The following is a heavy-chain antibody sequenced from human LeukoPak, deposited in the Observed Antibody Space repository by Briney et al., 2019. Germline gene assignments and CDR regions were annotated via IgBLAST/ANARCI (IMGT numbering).Heavy chain of an antibody. V-gene: IGHV4-4*07. D-gene: IGHD3-10*01. Sequence: SETLSLTCTVSGGSISSYYWSWIRQPAGKGLEWIGRIYTSGSTNYNPSLKSRVTMSVDTSKNQFSLKLSSVTAADTAVYYCARVGGSGITNWFDPWGQGTLVTVSS. J-gene: IGHJ5*02. CDR2: IYTSGST. CDR1: GGSISSYY. CDR3: ARVGGSGITNWFDP.